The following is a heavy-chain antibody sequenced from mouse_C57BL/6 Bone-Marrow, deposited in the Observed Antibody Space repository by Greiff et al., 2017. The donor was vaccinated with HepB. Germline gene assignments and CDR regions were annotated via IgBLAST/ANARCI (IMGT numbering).Heavy chain of an antibody. J-gene: IGHJ4*01. D-gene: IGHD4-1*01. CDR3: ASKLHAMDY. CDR1: GFTFSSYG. CDR2: ISSGGSYT. Sequence: EVQVVESGGDLVKPGGSLKLSCAASGFTFSSYGMSWVRQTPDKRLEWVATISSGGSYTYYPDSVKGRFTISRDNAKNTLYLQMSSLKSEDTAMYYCASKLHAMDYWGQGTSVTVSS. V-gene: IGHV5-6*01.